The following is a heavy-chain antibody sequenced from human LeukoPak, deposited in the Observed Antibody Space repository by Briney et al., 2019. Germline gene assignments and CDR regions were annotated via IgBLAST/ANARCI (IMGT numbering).Heavy chain of an antibody. V-gene: IGHV4-4*07. Sequence: TSETLSLTCSVSGGSISSYRWSWIRRPAGKGLEWIGRIYTTGTTNYNPSLRSRVTMSVDTSKNQFSLKLSSVTAADTAVYYCARGTYFDSLTDYSPGTFDYWGQGTLVTVSS. J-gene: IGHJ4*02. CDR2: IYTTGTT. CDR3: ARGTYFDSLTDYSPGTFDY. CDR1: GGSISSYR. D-gene: IGHD3-9*01.